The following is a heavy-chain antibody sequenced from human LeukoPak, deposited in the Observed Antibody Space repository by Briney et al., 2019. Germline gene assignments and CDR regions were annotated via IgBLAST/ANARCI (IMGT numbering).Heavy chain of an antibody. CDR3: ARDLLGYSSSWYKGWFDP. CDR1: GYTFTGYY. V-gene: IGHV1-2*02. CDR2: INPNSGST. J-gene: IGHJ5*02. Sequence: GASVKVSCKASGYTFTGYYMHWVRQAPGQGLEWMGWINPNSGSTNYAQKFQGRVTMTRDTSISTAYMELSRLRSDDTAVYYCARDLLGYSSSWYKGWFDPWGQGTLVTVSS. D-gene: IGHD6-13*01.